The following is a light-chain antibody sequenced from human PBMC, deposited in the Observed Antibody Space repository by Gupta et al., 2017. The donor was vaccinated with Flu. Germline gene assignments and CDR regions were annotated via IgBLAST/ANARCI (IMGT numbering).Light chain of an antibody. Sequence: GDRVTITCRASQGINSYLAWFRQKPGKAPESLIYAASTLQSGVPSRFSGSGSGTDFILTINSLQAEDSATYYCQQYKIYPLTLGGGTKVEIK. CDR3: QQYKIYPLT. CDR2: AAS. CDR1: QGINSY. V-gene: IGKV1-16*01. J-gene: IGKJ4*01.